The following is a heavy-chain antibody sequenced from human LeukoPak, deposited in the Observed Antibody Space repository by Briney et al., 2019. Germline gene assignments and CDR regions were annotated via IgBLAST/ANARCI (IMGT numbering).Heavy chain of an antibody. J-gene: IGHJ4*02. V-gene: IGHV3-30-3*01. CDR3: TTEVGYRPQ. D-gene: IGHD2-8*02. Sequence: GRSLRLSCAASGFTFSSYAMHWVRQAPGKGLEWVAVISYDGSNKYYADSVKGRFTISRDNSKNTLYLQMNSLKTEDTAVYYCTTEVGYRPQWGQGTLVTVSS. CDR2: ISYDGSNK. CDR1: GFTFSSYA.